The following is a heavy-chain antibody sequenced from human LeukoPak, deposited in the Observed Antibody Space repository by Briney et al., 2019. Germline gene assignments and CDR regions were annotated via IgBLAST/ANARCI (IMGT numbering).Heavy chain of an antibody. D-gene: IGHD3-3*01. CDR3: ARYDVTIFGFGYYGMDV. J-gene: IGHJ6*02. Sequence: PGGSLRLSCAASGFTFSSYAMHWVRQAPGKGLEWVAVISYDGSNKYYADSVKGRFTISRDNSKNTLYLQMNSLRAEDTAVYYCARYDVTIFGFGYYGMDVWGQGTTVTVSS. CDR2: ISYDGSNK. V-gene: IGHV3-30-3*01. CDR1: GFTFSSYA.